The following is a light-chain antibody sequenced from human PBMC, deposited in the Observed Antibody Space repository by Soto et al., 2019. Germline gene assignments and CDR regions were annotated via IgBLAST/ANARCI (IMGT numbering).Light chain of an antibody. CDR2: KAS. Sequence: DIQMTQSPSTLSASVGDRVTITCRASQSISSWLAWYQQKPGKAPKLLIYKASSLESGVPSRFIGSGSGTEFTLTISSLQPDDFATYYCQQYNSYQYTFGQGTKLEIK. CDR3: QQYNSYQYT. V-gene: IGKV1-5*03. CDR1: QSISSW. J-gene: IGKJ2*01.